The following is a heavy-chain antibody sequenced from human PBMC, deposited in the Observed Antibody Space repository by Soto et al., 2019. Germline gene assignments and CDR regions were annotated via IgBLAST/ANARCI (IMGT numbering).Heavy chain of an antibody. CDR3: AKDRNIASQNFDT. D-gene: IGHD6-6*01. Sequence: GGSLRLSCTASGFTFSDHGMHWVRQAPGKGLEWVSSISGSVGSTFYADSVKGRFTISRDNSMNTLYLQMNSLRAEDTAVYYCAKDRNIASQNFDTWGQGALVTVSS. CDR1: GFTFSDHG. J-gene: IGHJ4*02. CDR2: ISGSVGST. V-gene: IGHV3-23*01.